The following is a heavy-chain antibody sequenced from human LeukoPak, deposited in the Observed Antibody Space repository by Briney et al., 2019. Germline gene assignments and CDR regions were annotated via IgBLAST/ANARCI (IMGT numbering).Heavy chain of an antibody. J-gene: IGHJ4*02. CDR1: GYTFTGYH. V-gene: IGHV1-2*02. CDR2: VNPNSGGT. CDR3: ARVFQKQLSDY. Sequence: GASVKVSCKASGYTFTGYHIHWVRQAPGQGLEWMGWVNPNSGGTNYAQKFQGRVTMTRDTSISTAYMELSRLRSDDTAVYYCARVFQKQLSDYWGQGSLVTVSS. D-gene: IGHD6-13*01.